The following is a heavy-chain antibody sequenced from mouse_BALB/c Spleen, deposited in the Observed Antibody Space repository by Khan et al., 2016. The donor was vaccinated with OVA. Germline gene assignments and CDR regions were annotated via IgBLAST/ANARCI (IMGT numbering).Heavy chain of an antibody. CDR3: VRLEAY. Sequence: MQLEESGGGLVQPKGSLKLSCAASGFTFNTYAMNWVRQAPGKGLEWVARIRSKSNNYATYYADSVKDRFTISRADSQSMLYLQMNNLKTEDTAMYYWVRLEAYWGQGTLVNVSA. D-gene: IGHD4-1*01. CDR1: GFTFNTYA. CDR2: IRSKSNNYAT. J-gene: IGHJ3*01. V-gene: IGHV10-1*02.